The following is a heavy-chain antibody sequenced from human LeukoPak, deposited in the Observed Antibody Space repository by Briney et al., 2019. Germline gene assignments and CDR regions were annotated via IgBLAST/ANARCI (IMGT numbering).Heavy chain of an antibody. V-gene: IGHV5-51*01. Sequence: GESLKISCQVSGYIFTNYWIGWLRQMPGKGLESMGIIYPGDSDTAYSPSFQGQVTISADKSISTVYLHWSSLKASDTAMYYCARQSRDGSKTRGYYFDYWGQGTPVTVSS. CDR3: ARQSRDGSKTRGYYFDY. CDR1: GYIFTNYW. D-gene: IGHD3-10*01. J-gene: IGHJ4*02. CDR2: IYPGDSDT.